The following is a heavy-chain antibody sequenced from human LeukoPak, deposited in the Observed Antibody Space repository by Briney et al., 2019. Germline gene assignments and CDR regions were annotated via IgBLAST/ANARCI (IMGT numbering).Heavy chain of an antibody. CDR3: ARDGEDSSGWYGGWYFDH. CDR1: GFTFSSYW. D-gene: IGHD6-19*01. J-gene: IGHJ4*02. V-gene: IGHV3-48*01. Sequence: GGSLRLSCAASGFTFSSYWMNWARQAPGGGLEWLSYINSRSNTIQYADSVKGRFSISRDNAKNSLYLQMNSLRVEDTAVYYCARDGEDSSGWYGGWYFDHWGQGILVTVSS. CDR2: INSRSNTI.